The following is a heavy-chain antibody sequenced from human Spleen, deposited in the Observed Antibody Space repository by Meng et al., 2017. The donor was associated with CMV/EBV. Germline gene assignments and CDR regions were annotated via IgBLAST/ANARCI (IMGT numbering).Heavy chain of an antibody. CDR3: ARVRSSVSGILALIDY. D-gene: IGHD2-8*01. CDR2: IYYSGNT. V-gene: IGHV4-31*03. J-gene: IGHJ4*02. CDR1: GGSISSGGYY. Sequence: SETLSLTCTVSGGSISSGGYYWSWIRQHPGKGLEWIGYIYYSGNTYYNPSLKSRLTISIDTSENQFSLKLSSVTAADTAVYYCARVRSSVSGILALIDYWGQGTLVTVSS.